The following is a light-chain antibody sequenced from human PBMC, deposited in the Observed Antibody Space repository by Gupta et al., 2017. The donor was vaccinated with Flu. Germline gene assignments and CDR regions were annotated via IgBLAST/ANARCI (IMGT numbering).Light chain of an antibody. Sequence: GEDIGSKSVAKYQQKPGQAPVLLVYDDSGRPSGITERFFASNTGDTAALTISRVEDGDEDDYYYQVWHGSSDHSWVFGGGTKLTVL. J-gene: IGLJ3*02. V-gene: IGLV3-21*02. CDR3: QVWHGSSDHSWV. CDR2: DDS. CDR1: DIGSKS.